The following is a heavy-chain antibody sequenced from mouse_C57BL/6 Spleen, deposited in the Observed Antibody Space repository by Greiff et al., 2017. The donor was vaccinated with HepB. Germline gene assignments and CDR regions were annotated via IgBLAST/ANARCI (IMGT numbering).Heavy chain of an antibody. CDR1: GFTFSDYG. J-gene: IGHJ2*01. Sequence: EVKVEESGGGLVKPGGSLKLSCAASGFTFSDYGMHWVRQAPAKGLEWVAYISSGSSTIYYADTVKGRFTISKDNAKNTLFLQMTSLRSEDTAMYYWARDGYSYFDYWGQGTTLTVAS. CDR2: ISSGSSTI. CDR3: ARDGYSYFDY. D-gene: IGHD2-3*01. V-gene: IGHV5-17*01.